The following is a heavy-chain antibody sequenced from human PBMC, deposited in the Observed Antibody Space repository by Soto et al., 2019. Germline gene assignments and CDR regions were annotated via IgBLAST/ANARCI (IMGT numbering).Heavy chain of an antibody. V-gene: IGHV4-34*01. Sequence: QVQLQQWGAGLLKPSETLSLTCAVYGGSFSGYYWSWIRQPPGKGLEWIGEINHSGSTNYNPSLRSRVTISVDPSKNQFSRKLSSVTAADTAVYYCARVRYCSGGSCLAAIDYWGQGTLVTVSS. CDR1: GGSFSGYY. CDR2: INHSGST. CDR3: ARVRYCSGGSCLAAIDY. D-gene: IGHD2-15*01. J-gene: IGHJ4*02.